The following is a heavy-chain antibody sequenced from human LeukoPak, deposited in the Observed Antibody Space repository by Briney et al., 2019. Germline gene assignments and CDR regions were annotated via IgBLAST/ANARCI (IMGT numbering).Heavy chain of an antibody. CDR2: ISGSDTST. V-gene: IGHV3-48*03. D-gene: IGHD6-19*01. CDR1: GVSFSVYE. CDR3: TPLPVASNFDY. Sequence: GGSLRLSCAASGVSFSVYEMHWVRQAAGRGVEGSADISGSDTSTYNADSVKGRFTISRDKAKNSLYMQRNRLRVEDPAVSYCTPLPVASNFDYWGQGTLVTVSS. J-gene: IGHJ4*02.